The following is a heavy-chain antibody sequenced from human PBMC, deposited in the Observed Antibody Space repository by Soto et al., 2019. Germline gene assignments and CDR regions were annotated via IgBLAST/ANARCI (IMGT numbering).Heavy chain of an antibody. V-gene: IGHV4-39*07. CDR1: GGSISSISYY. D-gene: IGHD4-17*01. Sequence: SETLSLTCTVSGGSISSISYYWGWIRQPPGKGLEWIGSIYNTGSTVYNPSFKSRVTISVDRSKNQFSLKLSSVTAADTAVYYCARSQTTVTSYDYWGQGTLVTVSS. CDR3: ARSQTTVTSYDY. CDR2: IYNTGST. J-gene: IGHJ4*02.